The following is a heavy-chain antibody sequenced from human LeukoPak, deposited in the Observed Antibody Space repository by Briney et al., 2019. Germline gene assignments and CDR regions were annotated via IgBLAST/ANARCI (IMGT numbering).Heavy chain of an antibody. CDR1: GGSISSGGYY. Sequence: SETLSLTCTVSGGSISSGGYYWSWICQHPGKGLEWIGYIYYSGSTYYNPSLKSRVTISVDTSKNQFSLKLSSVTAADTAVYYCARDGGDYVNDAFDIWGQGTMVTVSS. J-gene: IGHJ3*02. V-gene: IGHV4-31*03. CDR3: ARDGGDYVNDAFDI. D-gene: IGHD4-17*01. CDR2: IYYSGST.